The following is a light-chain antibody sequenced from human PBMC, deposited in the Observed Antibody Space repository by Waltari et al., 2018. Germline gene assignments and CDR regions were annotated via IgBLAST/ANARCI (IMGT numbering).Light chain of an antibody. V-gene: IGKV1-8*01. CDR3: QQYYNYPFT. Sequence: AIRMTQSPSSLSASTGDRVTISCRASQGVSSFLAWYQQKPGQAPKLLIYGASSLQSGVPSRFSGSGSGTDFTLTISCLQSEDFATYYCQQYYNYPFTFGPGTKVDIK. CDR1: QGVSSF. CDR2: GAS. J-gene: IGKJ3*01.